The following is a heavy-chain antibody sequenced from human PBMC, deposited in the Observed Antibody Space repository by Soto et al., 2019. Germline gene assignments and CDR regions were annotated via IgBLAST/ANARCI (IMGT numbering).Heavy chain of an antibody. D-gene: IGHD5-18*01. V-gene: IGHV5-51*01. J-gene: IGHJ5*02. CDR1: GYSFTSYW. CDR2: IYPGDSDT. Sequence: PGESLKICCKGAGYSFTSYWIGWVRQMPGKGLEWMGIIYPGDSDTRYSPSFQGQVTISADTPKNQFSLKLNSLTAADTAVYYCARQKYSYAFFYCFDPWGQGTLVTVSS. CDR3: ARQKYSYAFFYCFDP.